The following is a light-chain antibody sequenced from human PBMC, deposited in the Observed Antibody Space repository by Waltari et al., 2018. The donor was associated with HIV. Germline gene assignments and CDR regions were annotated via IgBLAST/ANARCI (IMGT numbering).Light chain of an antibody. CDR3: SSYTSHSSHVV. CDR2: EGN. CDR1: RSDVGGYNY. V-gene: IGLV2-14*01. Sequence: QSALTQPASVSGSPGQGITNSCTGTRSDVGGYNYVCWYQHQPGKDPKANSFEGNKGPSGVSSRFSGSKSANTASLTISGLQADDESDYYCSSYTSHSSHVVFGGGTKLTVL. J-gene: IGLJ2*01.